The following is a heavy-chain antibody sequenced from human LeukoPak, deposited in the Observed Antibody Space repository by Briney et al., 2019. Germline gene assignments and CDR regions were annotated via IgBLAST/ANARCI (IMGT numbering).Heavy chain of an antibody. CDR2: IYYSGST. V-gene: IGHV4-31*03. CDR3: ASLMVRGVLYYFDY. Sequence: SETLSLTCTVSGGSISSGGYYWSWIRQHPGKGLEWSGYIYYSGSTYYNPSLKSRVTISVDTSKNQFSLKLSSVTAADTAVYYCASLMVRGVLYYFDYWGQGTLVTVSP. D-gene: IGHD3-10*01. CDR1: GGSISSGGYY. J-gene: IGHJ4*02.